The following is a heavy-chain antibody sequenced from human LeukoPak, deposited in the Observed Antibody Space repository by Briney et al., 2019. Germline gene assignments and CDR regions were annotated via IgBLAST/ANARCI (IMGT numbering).Heavy chain of an antibody. CDR1: GFTFSDYY. CDR2: ISTSGTDI. J-gene: IGHJ4*02. V-gene: IGHV3-11*04. Sequence: KSGGSLRLSCAASGFTFSDYYMSWIRQAPGKGLEWVASISTSGTDISYADSVQGRLTISRDNAKNSLYLQMNSLRAEDTAVYYCVRDPLPRDGSPDYWGQGTLVTVSS. CDR3: VRDPLPRDGSPDY. D-gene: IGHD5-24*01.